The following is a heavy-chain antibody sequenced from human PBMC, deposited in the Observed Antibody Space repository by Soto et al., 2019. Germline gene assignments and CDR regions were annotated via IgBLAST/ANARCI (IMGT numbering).Heavy chain of an antibody. CDR2: IYTSGST. J-gene: IGHJ5*02. Sequence: PSETLSLPCTVSGGSISSYYWSWIRQPAGKGLEWIGRIYTSGSTNYNPSLKSRVTMSVDTSKNQFSLKLSSVTAADTAVYYCARDYLPKLRYFDWLGFDPWGQGTLVTVSS. V-gene: IGHV4-4*07. CDR1: GGSISSYY. CDR3: ARDYLPKLRYFDWLGFDP. D-gene: IGHD3-9*01.